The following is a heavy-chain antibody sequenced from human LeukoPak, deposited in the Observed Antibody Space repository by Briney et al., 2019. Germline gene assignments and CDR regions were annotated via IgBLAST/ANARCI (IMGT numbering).Heavy chain of an antibody. J-gene: IGHJ4*02. CDR1: GGTFSSYA. D-gene: IGHD1-26*01. V-gene: IGHV1-69*04. CDR3: AKGGTPDY. CDR2: IIPTLGIA. Sequence: SVKVSCKASGGTFSSYAISWVRQAPGQGLEWMGRIIPTLGIANYAQKFQGRVTITADKSTSTAYMGLSSLRSEDTAVYYCAKGGTPDYWGQGTLVTVSS.